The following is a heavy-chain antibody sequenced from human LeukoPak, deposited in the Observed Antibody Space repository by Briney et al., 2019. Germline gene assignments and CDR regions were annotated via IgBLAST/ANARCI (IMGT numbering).Heavy chain of an antibody. Sequence: PGGSLRLSCAASGFTFSSYGMHWVRQAPGKGLEWVAVIWYDGSNKYYADSVKGRFTISRDNSKNTLYLQMNSLRAEDTAVYYCAKGLGIADVWGQGTTVTVSS. CDR2: IWYDGSNK. CDR1: GFTFSSYG. D-gene: IGHD6-13*01. CDR3: AKGLGIADV. J-gene: IGHJ6*02. V-gene: IGHV3-33*06.